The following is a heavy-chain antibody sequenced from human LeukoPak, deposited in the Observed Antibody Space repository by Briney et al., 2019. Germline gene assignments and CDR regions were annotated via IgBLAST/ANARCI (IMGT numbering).Heavy chain of an antibody. CDR2: INHSGGT. D-gene: IGHD3-10*01. Sequence: SETLSLTCAVYGGSFSGYSWNWIRQPPVKGLEWIGEINHSGGTNYNPSLKSRVTISVDTSKKQFSLKLSSVTAADTAVYYCARSGIFESSFDYWGQGTLVTVSS. CDR1: GGSFSGYS. CDR3: ARSGIFESSFDY. J-gene: IGHJ4*02. V-gene: IGHV4-34*01.